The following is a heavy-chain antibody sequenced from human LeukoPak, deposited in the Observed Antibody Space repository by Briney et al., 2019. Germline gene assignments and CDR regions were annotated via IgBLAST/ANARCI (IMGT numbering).Heavy chain of an antibody. CDR1: GYTFTGYY. CDR2: INPNSGGT. D-gene: IGHD3-22*01. Sequence: ASVKVSCKASGYTFTGYYMHWVRQAPGQGLEWMGWINPNSGGTNYAQKFQGRVTMTRDTSISTAYMEPSRLRSDDTAVYYCARGRYYYDSSGPIDYWGQGTLVTVSS. CDR3: ARGRYYYDSSGPIDY. J-gene: IGHJ4*02. V-gene: IGHV1-2*02.